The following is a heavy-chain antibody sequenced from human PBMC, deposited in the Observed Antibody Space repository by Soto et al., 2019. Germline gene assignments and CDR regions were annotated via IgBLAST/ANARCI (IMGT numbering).Heavy chain of an antibody. CDR1: GGSISSGDYY. V-gene: IGHV4-30-4*01. J-gene: IGHJ4*02. D-gene: IGHD6-13*01. CDR2: IYYSGST. CDR3: ARETSSSWSHYFDY. Sequence: TSETLSLTCTVSGGSISSGDYYWSWIRQPPGKGLEWIGYIYYSGSTYYNPSLKSRVTISVDTSKNQFSLKLSSVTAADTAVYYCARETSSSWSHYFDYWGQGTLVTVSS.